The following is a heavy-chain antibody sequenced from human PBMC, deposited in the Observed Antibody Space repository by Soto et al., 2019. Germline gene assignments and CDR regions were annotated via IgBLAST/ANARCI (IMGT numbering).Heavy chain of an antibody. CDR1: GFTFNKYA. CDR2: ISGSGAST. D-gene: IGHD3-16*01. V-gene: IGHV3-23*01. CDR3: AKTPGVITVITSFDH. J-gene: IGHJ4*02. Sequence: PGGSLRLSCVASGFTFNKYALAWVRQAPGKGLEGVSAISGSGASTYDADSVKGRFTISRDNSNNTLYLQMNSLRAEDTAVYYCAKTPGVITVITSFDHWGQGTQVTVSS.